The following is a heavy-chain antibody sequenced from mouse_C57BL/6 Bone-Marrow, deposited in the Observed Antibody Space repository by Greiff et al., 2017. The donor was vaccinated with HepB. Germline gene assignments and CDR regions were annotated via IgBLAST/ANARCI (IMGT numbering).Heavy chain of an antibody. V-gene: IGHV5-4*03. CDR1: GFTFSSYA. D-gene: IGHD5-1*01. CDR2: ISDGGSYT. CDR3: ARGVPYFDY. J-gene: IGHJ2*01. Sequence: EVKLVESGGGLVKPGGSLKLSCAASGFTFSSYAMSWVRQTPEKRLEWVATISDGGSYTYYPDNVKGRFTISRDNAKNNLYLQMSHLKSEDTAMYYCARGVPYFDYWGQGTTLTVSS.